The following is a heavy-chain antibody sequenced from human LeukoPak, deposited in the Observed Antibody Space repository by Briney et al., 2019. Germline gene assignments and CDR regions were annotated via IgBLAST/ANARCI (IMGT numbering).Heavy chain of an antibody. CDR1: GFTVSTNY. CDR3: AKSGQPLASIEYSSSSSGVDY. J-gene: IGHJ4*02. Sequence: GGSLRLSCAASGFTVSTNYVSWVRQAPGKGLEWVSVIYRHGGTAYADSVQGRFSISRDNSKNTVDLQMNSLRAEDTAVYYCAKSGQPLASIEYSSSSSGVDYWGQGTLVTVSS. V-gene: IGHV3-66*01. CDR2: IYRHGGT. D-gene: IGHD6-6*01.